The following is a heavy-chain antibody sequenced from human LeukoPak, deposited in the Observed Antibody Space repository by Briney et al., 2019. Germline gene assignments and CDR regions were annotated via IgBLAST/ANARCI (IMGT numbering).Heavy chain of an antibody. Sequence: PSETLSLTCAVYGGSFSGYYWSWIRQPPGKGLEWIGEINHSGSTNYNPSLKSRVTISVDTSKNQFSLKLSSVTAADTAVYYCTRDVQLDYWGQGTLVTVSS. CDR1: GGSFSGYY. D-gene: IGHD2-21*02. CDR2: INHSGST. CDR3: TRDVQLDY. V-gene: IGHV4-34*01. J-gene: IGHJ4*02.